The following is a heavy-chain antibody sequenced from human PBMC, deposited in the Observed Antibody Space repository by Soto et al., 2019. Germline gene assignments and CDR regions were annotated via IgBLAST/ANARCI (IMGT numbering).Heavy chain of an antibody. V-gene: IGHV4-59*01. CDR2: IYYSGST. CDR3: AREEGVVVAFDI. CDR1: GGSISSYY. J-gene: IGHJ3*02. Sequence: SETLSLTCTVSGGSISSYYWSWIRQPPGKGLEWIGYIYYSGSTNYNPSLKSRVTISVDTSKNQFSLKLSSVTAADTAVYYCAREEGVVVAFDIWGQGTMVTVSS. D-gene: IGHD2-15*01.